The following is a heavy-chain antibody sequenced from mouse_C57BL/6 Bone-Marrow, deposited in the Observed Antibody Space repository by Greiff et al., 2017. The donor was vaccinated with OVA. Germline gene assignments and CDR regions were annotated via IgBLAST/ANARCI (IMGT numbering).Heavy chain of an antibody. J-gene: IGHJ2*01. V-gene: IGHV14-4*01. Sequence: VQLQQSGAELVRPGASVKLSCTASGFNIKDDYMHWVKQRPEQGLEWIGWIDPENGDTEYASKFQGKATITADTSSNTAYLQLSSLTSEDTAVYYGTTDGNYGDDWGQGTTLTVSS. CDR3: TTDGNYGDD. CDR1: GFNIKDDY. D-gene: IGHD2-1*01. CDR2: IDPENGDT.